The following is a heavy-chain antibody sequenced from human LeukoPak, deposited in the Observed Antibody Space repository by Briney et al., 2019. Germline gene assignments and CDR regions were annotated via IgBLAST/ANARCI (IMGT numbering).Heavy chain of an antibody. V-gene: IGHV1-8*01. CDR3: ARVRVGATSYYFDY. CDR2: MNPNSGNT. CDR1: GYTFTSYD. Sequence: ASVKVSCKASGYTFTSYDINWVRQATGQGLEWMGWMNPNSGNTGYAQKLQGRVTMTTDTSTSTAYMELRSLRSDDTAVYYCARVRVGATSYYFDYWGQGTLVTVSS. J-gene: IGHJ4*02. D-gene: IGHD1-26*01.